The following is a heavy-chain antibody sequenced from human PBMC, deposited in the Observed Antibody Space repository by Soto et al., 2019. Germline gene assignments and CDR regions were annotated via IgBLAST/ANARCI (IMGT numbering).Heavy chain of an antibody. Sequence: GGSLRLSCAASGFTFSSYAMGWVRQAPGKGLEWVSVISGSGGSTFYADSVTGRFTISRDNSKNTLFLQMNDLRAEDTAVYYCSKGPRARSWNNWFDPWGQGTLVTVSS. CDR1: GFTFSSYA. V-gene: IGHV3-23*01. D-gene: IGHD6-13*01. J-gene: IGHJ5*02. CDR3: SKGPRARSWNNWFDP. CDR2: ISGSGGST.